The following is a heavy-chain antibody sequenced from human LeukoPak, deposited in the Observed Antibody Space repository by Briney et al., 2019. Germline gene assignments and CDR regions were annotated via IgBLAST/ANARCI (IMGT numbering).Heavy chain of an antibody. J-gene: IGHJ3*02. Sequence: SETLSLTCTVSGGSISSSSYYWSWIRQPPGKGLEWIGYIYYSGSTNYNPSLKSRVTISVDTSKNQFSLKLSSVTAADTAVYYCARKVGAKGAFDIWGQGTMVTVSS. CDR1: GGSISSSSYY. D-gene: IGHD1-26*01. CDR2: IYYSGST. CDR3: ARKVGAKGAFDI. V-gene: IGHV4-61*01.